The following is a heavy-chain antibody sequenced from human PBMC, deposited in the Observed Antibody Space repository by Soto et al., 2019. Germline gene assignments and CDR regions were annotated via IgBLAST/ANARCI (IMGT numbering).Heavy chain of an antibody. CDR1: GFTFSSYW. V-gene: IGHV3-74*01. Sequence: GGSLRLSCAASGFTFSSYWMHWVRQAPGKGLVWVSRINSDGSSTSYADSVKGRFTISRDNAKNTLYLQMNSLRAEDTAVYYCARVKSLFHNDAFDIWGQGTMVTVSS. CDR3: ARVKSLFHNDAFDI. CDR2: INSDGSST. D-gene: IGHD2-21*01. J-gene: IGHJ3*02.